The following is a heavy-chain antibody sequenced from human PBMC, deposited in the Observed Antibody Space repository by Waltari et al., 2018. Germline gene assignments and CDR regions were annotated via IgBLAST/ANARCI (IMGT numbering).Heavy chain of an antibody. CDR1: GSTFTSHD. J-gene: IGHJ5*01. V-gene: IGHV1-8*01. D-gene: IGHD3-10*01. Sequence: QVQLVQSGPEVKKPGSSVMVSCKTSGSTFTSHDINWGRQAAGQGLEWMGWMTPSNGKIGYAQRFKGKLTVTRNTSISTVFMELSSLTSEDTAVYYCARGGALTTADYRWFDSWGQGTLVTVSS. CDR2: MTPSNGKI. CDR3: ARGGALTTADYRWFDS.